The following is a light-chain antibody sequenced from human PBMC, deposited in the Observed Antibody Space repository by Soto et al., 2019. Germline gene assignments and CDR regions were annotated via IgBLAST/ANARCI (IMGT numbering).Light chain of an antibody. CDR1: SSDVGTYNL. Sequence: QSVLTQPASVSGSPGESITISCTGTSSDVGTYNLVTWYQQHPGRVPRLTLYEGNKRPSGVSSRFSASKSGNTASLTISGLQAEDEADYFCCSYAPSRTFLFGGPTKATV. V-gene: IGLV2-23*01. J-gene: IGLJ2*01. CDR2: EGN. CDR3: CSYAPSRTFL.